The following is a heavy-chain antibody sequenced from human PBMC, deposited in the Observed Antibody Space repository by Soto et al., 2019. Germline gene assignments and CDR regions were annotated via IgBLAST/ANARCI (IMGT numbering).Heavy chain of an antibody. Sequence: GGSLRVSCSAAGFPFSSYAIHWVRQAPGKGLEYVSFISSNGGSTYYADSVKGRSTISRDNSKNTLYLQMSSLRAEDTAVYYCAAAPGLDYWGQGTLVTVSS. CDR3: AAAPGLDY. D-gene: IGHD2-2*01. J-gene: IGHJ4*02. CDR2: ISSNGGST. V-gene: IGHV3-64D*08. CDR1: GFPFSSYA.